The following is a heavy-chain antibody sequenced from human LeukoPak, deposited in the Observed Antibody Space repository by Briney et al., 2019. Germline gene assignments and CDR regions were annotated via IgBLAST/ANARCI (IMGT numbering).Heavy chain of an antibody. CDR2: IYTSGTT. D-gene: IGHD3-10*01. CDR1: GGFFSTYY. J-gene: IGHJ4*02. V-gene: IGHV4-4*07. Sequence: SETLSLTCTVSGGFFSTYYWSWIRQPAGEGLEWIGHIYTSGTTNYNPSLTSRVTMSIDTSKNQFSLKLSSVTAADTAIYYCARDAKYYYGSRTYFFFEFWGQGTLLTVSS. CDR3: ARDAKYYYGSRTYFFFEF.